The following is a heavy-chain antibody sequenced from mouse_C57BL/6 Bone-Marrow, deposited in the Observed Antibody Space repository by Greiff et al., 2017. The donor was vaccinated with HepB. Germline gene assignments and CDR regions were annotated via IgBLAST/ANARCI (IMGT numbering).Heavy chain of an antibody. CDR3: ALAQLRPYYDAMDY. J-gene: IGHJ4*01. V-gene: IGHV2-9-1*01. D-gene: IGHD3-2*02. CDR2: IWPGGGT. Sequence: VNLVESGPGLVAPSPCLSITCTVSGFSLTSYAISWVRQPPGKGLEWLGVIWPGGGTNYNSAHKSRLSISKDNSKCQVFLKMNSLQTDDTARDYCALAQLRPYYDAMDYWGQGTSVSVSA. CDR1: GFSLTSYA.